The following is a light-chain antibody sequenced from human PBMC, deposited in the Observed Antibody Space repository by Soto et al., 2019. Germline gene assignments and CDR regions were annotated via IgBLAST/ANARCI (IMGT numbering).Light chain of an antibody. CDR1: QGISSA. CDR2: DAS. CDR3: QQFNSYLT. V-gene: IGKV1-13*02. J-gene: IGKJ4*01. Sequence: AIQLTQSPSSLSASVGDRVTTTCRASQGISSALAWYQQKPGKAPKLLIYDASSLESGVPSRFSGSGSGTDFTLTISSLQPEDFATYYCQQFNSYLTFGGGTNVDIK.